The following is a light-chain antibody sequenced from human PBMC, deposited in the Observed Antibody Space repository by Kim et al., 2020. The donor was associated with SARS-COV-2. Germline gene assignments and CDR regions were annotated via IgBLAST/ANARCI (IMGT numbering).Light chain of an antibody. V-gene: IGKV3-11*01. Sequence: PGERATLSCMASQSIDTSLCWYQPTPGQAPRLLVDDASIRATGVPDRFSGSRSGTDFALTISSLEPEDFSTYYCQQRDSWPPAVSFGGGTKVDIK. CDR2: DAS. CDR1: QSIDTS. CDR3: QQRDSWPPAVS. J-gene: IGKJ4*01.